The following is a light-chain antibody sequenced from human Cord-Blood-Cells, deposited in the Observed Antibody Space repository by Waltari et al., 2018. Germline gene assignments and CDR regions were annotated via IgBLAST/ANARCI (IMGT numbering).Light chain of an antibody. J-gene: IGLJ3*02. CDR2: SNN. CDR1: SSTIGSNA. V-gene: IGLV1-44*01. Sequence: QSVLPQPPPASGTPGQRVTISSSGSSSTIGSNAVNWYQQLPGTAPKLLIYSNNQRPSGVPDRFSGSKSGTSASLAISGLQSEDEADYYCAAWDDSLNGPVFGGGTKLTVL. CDR3: AAWDDSLNGPV.